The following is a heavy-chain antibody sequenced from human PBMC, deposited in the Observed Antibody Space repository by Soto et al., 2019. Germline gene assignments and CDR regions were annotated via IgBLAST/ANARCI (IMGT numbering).Heavy chain of an antibody. D-gene: IGHD6-13*01. Sequence: QTGGSLRLSCAASGFTFSSYAMSWVRQAPGKGLEWVSAISGSGGSTYYADSVKGRFTISRDNSKNTLYLQMNSLRAEDTAVYYCAKDSPYSSSPRTPPHYYYGMDVWGQGTTVTVSS. CDR1: GFTFSSYA. J-gene: IGHJ6*02. V-gene: IGHV3-23*01. CDR2: ISGSGGST. CDR3: AKDSPYSSSPRTPPHYYYGMDV.